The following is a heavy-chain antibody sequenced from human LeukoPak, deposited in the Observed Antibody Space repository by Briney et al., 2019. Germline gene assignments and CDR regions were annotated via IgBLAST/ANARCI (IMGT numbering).Heavy chain of an antibody. J-gene: IGHJ4*02. CDR3: ARDLYYYGSGNYVPGFPDY. CDR1: GFTVSIIE. V-gene: IGHV3-48*03. D-gene: IGHD3-10*01. Sequence: AVSLRLSCAASGFTVSIIEMNWDRQAPGQGLEWVSYINSSRSNTIYYADSMKARFTISRDDAKNSLYLQMNSLRAEDTAVYYCARDLYYYGSGNYVPGFPDYWGQGTPVTV. CDR2: INSSRSNTI.